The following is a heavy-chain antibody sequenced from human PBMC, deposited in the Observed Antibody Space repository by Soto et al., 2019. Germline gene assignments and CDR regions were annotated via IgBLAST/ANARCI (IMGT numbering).Heavy chain of an antibody. V-gene: IGHV3-7*03. D-gene: IGHD6-13*01. Sequence: GGSLRLSCAASGFTFSSYWMSWVRQAPGKGLEWVANIKQDGSEKDYVDSVKGRFTISRDNAKNSLYLQMNSLRAEDTAVYYCARVRGYSSSLYYFDYWGQGTLVTVSS. CDR1: GFTFSSYW. CDR2: IKQDGSEK. J-gene: IGHJ4*02. CDR3: ARVRGYSSSLYYFDY.